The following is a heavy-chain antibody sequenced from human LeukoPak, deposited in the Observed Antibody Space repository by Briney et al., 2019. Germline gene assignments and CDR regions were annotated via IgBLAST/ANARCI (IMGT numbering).Heavy chain of an antibody. CDR3: AELGITMIGGV. D-gene: IGHD3-10*02. Sequence: GGSLRLSCGASGFTFSNYGMLWVRQAPGKGLEWVSYISSSGSTIYYADSVKGRFTISRDNAKNSLYLQMNSLRAEDTAVYYCAELGITMIGGVWGKGTTVTISS. CDR1: GFTFSNYG. CDR2: ISSSGSTI. V-gene: IGHV3-48*04. J-gene: IGHJ6*04.